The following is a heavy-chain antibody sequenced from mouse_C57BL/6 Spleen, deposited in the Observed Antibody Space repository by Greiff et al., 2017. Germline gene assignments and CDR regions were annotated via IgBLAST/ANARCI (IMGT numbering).Heavy chain of an antibody. CDR1: GYTFTSYW. Sequence: QVQLQQPGAELVKPGASVTLSCKASGYTFTSYWMHWVKQRPGQGLEWIGMIHPNSGSTNYNEKFNSKATMTVDKSSITAYMQLSSLTSEDSAVYYCARERGAMDYWGQGTSVTVSS. J-gene: IGHJ4*01. CDR3: ARERGAMDY. V-gene: IGHV1-64*01. CDR2: IHPNSGST.